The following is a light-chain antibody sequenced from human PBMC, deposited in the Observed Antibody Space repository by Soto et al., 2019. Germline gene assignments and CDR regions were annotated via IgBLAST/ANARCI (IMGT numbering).Light chain of an antibody. CDR1: QSVGTY. V-gene: IGKV1-39*01. CDR2: AAS. Sequence: DMQMTQSPSSLSASVGGRVTITCRASQSVGTYINWYQQKPGKAPNLLIYAASTLQGGVPSRFSGSGSGTDFALTIDSLQPDDFATYYCQQNYNIPYTFAQGTTLEMK. J-gene: IGKJ2*01. CDR3: QQNYNIPYT.